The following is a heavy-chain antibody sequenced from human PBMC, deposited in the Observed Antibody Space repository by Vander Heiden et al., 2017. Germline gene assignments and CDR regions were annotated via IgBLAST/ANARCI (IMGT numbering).Heavy chain of an antibody. D-gene: IGHD3-16*01. V-gene: IGHV4-34*01. J-gene: IGHJ2*01. CDR3: STSARRSRLRLRVWAFDL. Sequence: QLQLQQWGAGRLKPPEHLSLTWAGYGGSVSGYDWRWVRQPPGKGLEWMAEIKHSGSNNYNPAPKKRLFMTASTTYNHSSHKLSTGTAADTTVYYCSTSARRSRLRLRVWAFDLWGRGTLVTVSS. CDR2: IKHSGSN. CDR1: GGSVSGYD.